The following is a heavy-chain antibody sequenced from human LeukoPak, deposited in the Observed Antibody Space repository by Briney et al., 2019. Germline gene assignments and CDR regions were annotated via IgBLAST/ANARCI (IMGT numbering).Heavy chain of an antibody. CDR1: GYTFTSSG. J-gene: IGHJ4*02. CDR2: ISAYNGNT. Sequence: ASVKVSCKASGYTFTSSGISWVRQAPGQGLEWMGWISAYNGNTNYAQKLQGRVTMTTDTSTSTAYMELRSLRSDDTAVYYCVTRELRPRYCSSTSCYVPIDYWGQGTLVTVSS. CDR3: VTRELRPRYCSSTSCYVPIDY. V-gene: IGHV1-18*01. D-gene: IGHD2-2*01.